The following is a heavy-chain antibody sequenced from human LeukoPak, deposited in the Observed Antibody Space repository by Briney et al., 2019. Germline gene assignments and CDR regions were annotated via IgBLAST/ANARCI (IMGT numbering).Heavy chain of an antibody. CDR2: IYYSGST. D-gene: IGHD3-22*01. J-gene: IGHJ4*02. Sequence: PSETLSLTCTVSGGSISSYYWGWIRQPPGKGLEWIGSIYYSGSTYYNPSLKSRVTISVDTSKNQFSLKLSSVTAADTAVYYCASWNYYYDSSGYYHHFDYWGQGTLVTVSS. CDR3: ASWNYYYDSSGYYHHFDY. CDR1: GGSISSYY. V-gene: IGHV4-39*07.